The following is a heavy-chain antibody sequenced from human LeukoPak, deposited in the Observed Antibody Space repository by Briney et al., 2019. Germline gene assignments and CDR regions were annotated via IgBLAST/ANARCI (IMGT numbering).Heavy chain of an antibody. Sequence: GGSLRLSCAASGFTFSSYGMSWVRQAPGKGLEWVSAISGSGGSTYYADSVKGRFTISRDNSKNTLYLQMNSLRAEDTAVYYCAKEGAKAMITFGGVIVDEYYFDYWGQGTLVTVSS. CDR3: AKEGAKAMITFGGVIVDEYYFDY. D-gene: IGHD3-16*02. CDR1: GFTFSSYG. V-gene: IGHV3-23*01. CDR2: ISGSGGST. J-gene: IGHJ4*02.